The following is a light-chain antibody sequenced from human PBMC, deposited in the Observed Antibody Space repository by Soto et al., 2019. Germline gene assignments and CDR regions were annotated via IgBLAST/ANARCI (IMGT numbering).Light chain of an antibody. CDR3: QQRSNWPRT. V-gene: IGKV3-11*01. CDR1: QRISSN. CDR2: DVS. J-gene: IGKJ1*01. Sequence: EVVMPQSPATLPVSQGERATLSCRASQRISSNLAWYQQRRAQAPRRLIYDVSNRATDIPARFSGSGSGTDFTLTISSLEPEDLAVYFCQQRSNWPRTFGQGTKVDIK.